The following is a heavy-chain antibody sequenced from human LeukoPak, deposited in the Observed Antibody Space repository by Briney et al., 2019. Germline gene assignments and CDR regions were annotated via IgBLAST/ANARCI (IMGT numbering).Heavy chain of an antibody. Sequence: GGSLRLSCAASGFTFTNYWMSWVRQAPGKGLEWVANIKQDGSEKYYVDSVKGRFTISRDNAKNSLYLQMNSLRAEDTAVYYCARGTIAAAGYYYFDYWGQGTQVTVSS. D-gene: IGHD6-13*01. J-gene: IGHJ4*02. CDR3: ARGTIAAAGYYYFDY. CDR2: IKQDGSEK. V-gene: IGHV3-7*04. CDR1: GFTFTNYW.